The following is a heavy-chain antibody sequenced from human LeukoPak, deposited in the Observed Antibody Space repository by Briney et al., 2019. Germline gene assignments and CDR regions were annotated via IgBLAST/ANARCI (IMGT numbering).Heavy chain of an antibody. V-gene: IGHV3-48*01. CDR1: GFTFSSYS. CDR3: AREEYCSSTSCHEFDY. CDR2: ISSSSSTI. D-gene: IGHD2-2*01. Sequence: GGSLRLSCAASGFTFSSYSMNWVRQAPGKGLEWVSYISSSSSTIYYADSVKGRFTISRDNAKNSLYLQMNSLRAEDTAVYYCAREEYCSSTSCHEFDYWGQGTLVTVSS. J-gene: IGHJ4*02.